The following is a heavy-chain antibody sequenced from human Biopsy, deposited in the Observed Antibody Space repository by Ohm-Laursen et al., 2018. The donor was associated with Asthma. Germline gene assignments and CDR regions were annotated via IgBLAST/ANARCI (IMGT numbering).Heavy chain of an antibody. CDR1: RRSINIGDHH. CDR3: ARTTYGHDGFDP. CDR2: IYYSGST. V-gene: IGHV4-31*03. D-gene: IGHD4-17*01. Sequence: TLSLTRTVSRRSINIGDHHWTWIRQPPAKGLEWIGHIYYSGSTYYNPSLKSRVSISLDTSKNQFSLSLTSVTAADPAVYYCARTTYGHDGFDPWGQGTLVTVSS. J-gene: IGHJ5*02.